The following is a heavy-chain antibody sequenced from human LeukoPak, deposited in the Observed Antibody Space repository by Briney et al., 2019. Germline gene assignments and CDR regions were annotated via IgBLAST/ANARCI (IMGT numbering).Heavy chain of an antibody. CDR3: ARESDSYSSTWYGTNSFDY. Sequence: SVKVSCKASGGTFSSYAISWVRQAPGQGLEWMGGIIPMFGTANYAQKFQGRVTITADESTSTAYMELSSLRSDDTAVYYCARESDSYSSTWYGTNSFDYWGQGTLVTVSS. V-gene: IGHV1-69*01. J-gene: IGHJ4*02. CDR1: GGTFSSYA. CDR2: IIPMFGTA. D-gene: IGHD6-13*01.